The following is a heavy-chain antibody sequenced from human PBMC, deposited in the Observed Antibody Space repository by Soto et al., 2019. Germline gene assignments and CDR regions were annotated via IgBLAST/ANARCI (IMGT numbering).Heavy chain of an antibody. CDR1: GFTFANVA. CDR2: ITDSGGST. V-gene: IGHV3-23*01. CDR3: AALCCNHRYFEY. J-gene: IGHJ4*02. Sequence: PEGSLRLSSAASGFTFANVAMTWVRHAPGKGLEWVSTITDSGGSTDYADSVKGRFTISRDNSKSTLYRQMNNLRADDTPVYYCAALCCNHRYFEYWCQGARVTVCS. D-gene: IGHD2-15*01.